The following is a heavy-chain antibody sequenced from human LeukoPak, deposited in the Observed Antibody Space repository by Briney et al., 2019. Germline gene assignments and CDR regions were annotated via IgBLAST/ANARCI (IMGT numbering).Heavy chain of an antibody. CDR2: ISSSSSYI. J-gene: IGHJ3*02. CDR1: RFTFSSYS. Sequence: GGSLRLSCAASRFTFSSYSMNWVRQAPGKGLEWVSSISSSSSYIYYADSVKGRFTISRDNAKNSLYLQMNSLRAEDTAVYYCARDLRSYGFREDDAFDIWGQGTMVTVSS. V-gene: IGHV3-21*01. D-gene: IGHD5-18*01. CDR3: ARDLRSYGFREDDAFDI.